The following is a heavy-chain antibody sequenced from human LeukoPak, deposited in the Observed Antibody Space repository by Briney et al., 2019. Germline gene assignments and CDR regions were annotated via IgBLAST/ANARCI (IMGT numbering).Heavy chain of an antibody. D-gene: IGHD3-3*01. J-gene: IGHJ5*02. CDR1: GGSISSSSYY. V-gene: IGHV4-39*07. CDR3: ARNPVGIITTHPNWFDP. Sequence: SETLSLTCTVSGGSISSSSYYWGWIRQPPGKGLEWIGSIYYSGSTYYNPSLKSRVTISVDTSKNQFSLKLSSVTAADTAVYYCARNPVGIITTHPNWFDPWGQGTLVTVSS. CDR2: IYYSGST.